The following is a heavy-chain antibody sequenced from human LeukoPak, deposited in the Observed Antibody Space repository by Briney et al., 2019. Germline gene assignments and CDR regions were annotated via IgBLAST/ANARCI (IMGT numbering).Heavy chain of an antibody. V-gene: IGHV4-59*08. J-gene: IGHJ5*02. Sequence: PSETPSLTCTVSGGSISSYYWSWIRQPPGKGLEYIGYIYNSGSTNYNPSLKSRVTISVDTSKNQFSLKLSSVTAADTAVYYCARHVRKRGIAVAGTPGWFDPWGQGTLVTVSS. CDR2: IYNSGST. D-gene: IGHD6-19*01. CDR1: GGSISSYY. CDR3: ARHVRKRGIAVAGTPGWFDP.